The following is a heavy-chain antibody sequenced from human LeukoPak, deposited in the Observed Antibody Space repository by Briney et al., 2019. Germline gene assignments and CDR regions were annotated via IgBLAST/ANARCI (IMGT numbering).Heavy chain of an antibody. D-gene: IGHD6-13*01. CDR2: IGSGGVDT. Sequence: PGGSLRLSCAASGFTFSSYAMSWVRQAPGKGLEWVSGIGSGGVDTHYADSVKGRFTISRDNSKNTLYLQMNSLRAEDTAVYYCARPTRKTAGTRCCDPWGQGALVTVS. CDR1: GFTFSSYA. V-gene: IGHV3-23*01. CDR3: ARPTRKTAGTRCCDP. J-gene: IGHJ5*02.